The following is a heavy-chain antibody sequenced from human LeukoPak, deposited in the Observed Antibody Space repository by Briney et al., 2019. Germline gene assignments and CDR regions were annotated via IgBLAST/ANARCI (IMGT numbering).Heavy chain of an antibody. D-gene: IGHD6-19*01. CDR3: ARGPIAVAGTRWEDY. V-gene: IGHV1-8*01. J-gene: IGHJ4*02. CDR2: MNPKSGNT. CDR1: GYTFTTYD. Sequence: GASVKVSCKAAGYTFTTYDITWVRQATGQGLDWMGWMNPKSGNTLYAQKFQGRVTMSRNTSISTAYMELRSLRSDDTAVYYCARGPIAVAGTRWEDYWGQGTLVTVSS.